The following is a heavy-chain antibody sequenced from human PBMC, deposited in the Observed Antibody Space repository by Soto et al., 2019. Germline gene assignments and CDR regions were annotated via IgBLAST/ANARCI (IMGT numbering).Heavy chain of an antibody. CDR1: GGTFSSYA. Sequence: QVQLVQSGAEVKKPGSSVKVSCKASGGTFSSYAISWVRQAPGQGLEWMGGIIPIFGTANYAQKFQGRVTITADESTSTAHMELSSLRSEDTAVYYCARDGYSSGWYFFDYWGQGTLVTVSS. V-gene: IGHV1-69*01. CDR2: IIPIFGTA. D-gene: IGHD6-19*01. CDR3: ARDGYSSGWYFFDY. J-gene: IGHJ4*02.